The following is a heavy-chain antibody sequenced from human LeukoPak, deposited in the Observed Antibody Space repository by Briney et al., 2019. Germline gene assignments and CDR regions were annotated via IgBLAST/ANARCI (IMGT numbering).Heavy chain of an antibody. CDR1: GGSISSSSYY. CDR2: IYYSGST. Sequence: SETLSLTCTVSGGSISSSSYYWGWIRQPPGKGLEWIGSIYYSGSTYYNPSLKSRVTISVDTSKNQFSLKLSSVTAADTAVYYCARGPYYDYVWGSYTPPPPIWGQGTMVTVSS. CDR3: ARGPYYDYVWGSYTPPPPI. J-gene: IGHJ3*02. V-gene: IGHV4-39*07. D-gene: IGHD3-16*01.